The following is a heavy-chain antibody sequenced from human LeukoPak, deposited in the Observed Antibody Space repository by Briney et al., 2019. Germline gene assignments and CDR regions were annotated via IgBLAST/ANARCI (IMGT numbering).Heavy chain of an antibody. CDR3: ARAAAGHGAGMDD. D-gene: IGHD6-13*01. CDR2: ISSSSSYI. Sequence: GGSLRLSCAASGFTFSSYSMNWVRQAPGKGLEWVSSISSSSSYIYYADSVKGRFTISRDNAKNSLYLQVNSLRAEDTAVYYCARAAAGHGAGMDDWGQGTTVTVSS. J-gene: IGHJ6*02. V-gene: IGHV3-21*01. CDR1: GFTFSSYS.